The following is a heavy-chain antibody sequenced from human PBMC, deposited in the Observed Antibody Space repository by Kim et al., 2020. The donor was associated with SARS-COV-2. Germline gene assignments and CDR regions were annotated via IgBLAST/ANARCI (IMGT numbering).Heavy chain of an antibody. Sequence: GGSLRLSCAASGFTFSSYWMHWVRQAPGKGLVWVSRINSDGSSTSYADSVKGRFTISRDNAKNTLYLQMNSLRAEDTAVYYCARDVQQWLDVGAFDIWGQGTMVTVSS. V-gene: IGHV3-74*01. J-gene: IGHJ3*02. D-gene: IGHD6-19*01. CDR2: INSDGSST. CDR1: GFTFSSYW. CDR3: ARDVQQWLDVGAFDI.